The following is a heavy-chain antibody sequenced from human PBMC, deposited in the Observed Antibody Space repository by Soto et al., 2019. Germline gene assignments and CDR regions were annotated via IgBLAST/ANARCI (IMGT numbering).Heavy chain of an antibody. CDR2: ISVDGRDT. J-gene: IGHJ6*02. V-gene: IGHV3-74*03. CDR3: AKDQHSSWPYYYYYGMDV. Sequence: QSGGSLRLSCAASGFSLSDYWMHWVRQVPGKGLLWVSRISVDGRDTTYADSVKGRFTISRDNSKNTLYLQMNSLRAEDTAVYYCAKDQHSSWPYYYYYGMDVSGQGTTVTVSS. D-gene: IGHD6-13*01. CDR1: GFSLSDYW.